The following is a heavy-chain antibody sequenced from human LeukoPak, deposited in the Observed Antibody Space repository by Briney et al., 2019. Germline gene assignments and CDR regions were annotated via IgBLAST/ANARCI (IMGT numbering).Heavy chain of an antibody. CDR2: ISESGSGT. CDR1: GGSFSGYY. CDR3: AKDIAQGYTFGSIEQDY. J-gene: IGHJ4*02. D-gene: IGHD5-18*01. V-gene: IGHV3-23*01. Sequence: ETLSLTCAVYGGSFSGYYWSWIRQPPGKGLEWVSAISESGSGTYYADSVKGRFTISRDNSKDTLSLQMNSLRAEDTAVYYCAKDIAQGYTFGSIEQDYWGQGTLVTVSS.